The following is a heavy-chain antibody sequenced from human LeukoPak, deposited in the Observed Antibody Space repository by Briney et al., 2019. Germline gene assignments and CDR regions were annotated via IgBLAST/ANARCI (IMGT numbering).Heavy chain of an antibody. V-gene: IGHV3-53*01. CDR3: ARGGGLDV. D-gene: IGHD3-16*01. J-gene: IGHJ6*02. CDR1: GLTGSHNY. CDR2: IHTSGDT. Sequence: PGGSLRLSCAASGLTGSHNYVSWVRQAAGKGLEWVSAIHTSGDTCYADSVKGRFTISRDNSKNTLYLQMSNLRAEDTAVYFCARGGGLDVWGQGATVTVSS.